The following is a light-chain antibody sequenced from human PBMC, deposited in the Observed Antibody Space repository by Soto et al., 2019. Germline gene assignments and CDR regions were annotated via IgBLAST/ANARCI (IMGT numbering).Light chain of an antibody. V-gene: IGKV3-20*01. J-gene: IGKJ5*01. CDR3: HQYGSSPIT. CDR1: QSVSSSY. Sequence: EIVLTQSPGTLPLSPGERATLSCRASQSVSSSYLAWYQQKPGQAPRHLIYGASSRATGIPDRFSCSGSGTDFTLTISRLEPEDFAVYYCHQYGSSPITFGQGTRLVSK. CDR2: GAS.